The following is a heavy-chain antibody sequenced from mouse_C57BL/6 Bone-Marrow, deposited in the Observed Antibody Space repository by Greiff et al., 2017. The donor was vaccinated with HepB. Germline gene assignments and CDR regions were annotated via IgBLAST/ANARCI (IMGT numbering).Heavy chain of an antibody. CDR3: ARKPYGSSKGYYAMDY. D-gene: IGHD1-1*01. CDR2: IDPNSGGT. CDR1: GYTFTSYW. V-gene: IGHV1-72*01. Sequence: VKLQQPGAELVKPGASVKLSCKASGYTFTSYWMHWVKQRPGRGLEWIGRIDPNSGGTKYNEKFKSKATLTVDKPSSTAYMQLSSLTSEDSAVYYCARKPYGSSKGYYAMDYWGQGTSVTVSS. J-gene: IGHJ4*01.